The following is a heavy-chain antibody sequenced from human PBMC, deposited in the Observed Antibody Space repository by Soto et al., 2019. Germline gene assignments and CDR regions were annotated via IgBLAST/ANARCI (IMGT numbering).Heavy chain of an antibody. D-gene: IGHD6-19*01. Sequence: QVQLVQSGAEVKKPGASVKVSCKASGYTFSSYDINWVRQATGQGLEWMGWLNPNSGDTGYAQKFQGRVTLTRNTSINTAYIELSSLTSDDTAVYYCATSGGGWYLYWGQRTLVTVYS. CDR3: ATSGGGWYLY. V-gene: IGHV1-8*01. CDR1: GYTFSSYD. CDR2: LNPNSGDT. J-gene: IGHJ4*02.